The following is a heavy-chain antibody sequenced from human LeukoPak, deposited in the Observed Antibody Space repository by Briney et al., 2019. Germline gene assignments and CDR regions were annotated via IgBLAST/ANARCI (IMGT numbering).Heavy chain of an antibody. CDR2: IHPGDSDT. Sequence: GESLKISCKGSGYTFTSYWIGWVRQMPGKGLEYMGIIHPGDSDTRYSPSFQGQVTISVDRSSSTAYLQWSRLKASDTAMYYCATHPGGLQSGFNNWGQGTLVTVSS. J-gene: IGHJ4*02. CDR1: GYTFTSYW. D-gene: IGHD5-24*01. CDR3: ATHPGGLQSGFNN. V-gene: IGHV5-51*01.